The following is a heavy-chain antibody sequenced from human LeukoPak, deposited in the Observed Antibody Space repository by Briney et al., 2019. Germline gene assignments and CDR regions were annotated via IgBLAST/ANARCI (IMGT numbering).Heavy chain of an antibody. Sequence: PGGSLRLSCPASGFTVSSNYMSWVRQAPGKGLEWVSVIYSGGSTYYADSVKGRFTISRDNSKNTLYLQMNSLRAEDTAVYYCARDRVECSSTSCYVGYYYYYYMDVWGKGTTVTVSS. CDR3: ARDRVECSSTSCYVGYYYYYYMDV. J-gene: IGHJ6*03. CDR1: GFTVSSNY. V-gene: IGHV3-53*01. D-gene: IGHD2-2*01. CDR2: IYSGGST.